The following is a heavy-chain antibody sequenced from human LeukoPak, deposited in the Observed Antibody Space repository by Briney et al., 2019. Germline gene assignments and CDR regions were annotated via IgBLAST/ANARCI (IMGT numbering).Heavy chain of an antibody. D-gene: IGHD3-9*01. CDR2: IYSGGST. CDR3: ARADYDILTGSHADYYYYGMDV. CDR1: GFTVSSNY. V-gene: IGHV3-66*01. Sequence: GGSLRLSCAASGFTVSSNYMSWVRQAPGKGLEWVSVIYSGGSTYYADSVKGRFTISRDNSKNTLYLQMGSLRAEDMAVYYCARADYDILTGSHADYYYYGMDVWGQGTTVTVSS. J-gene: IGHJ6*02.